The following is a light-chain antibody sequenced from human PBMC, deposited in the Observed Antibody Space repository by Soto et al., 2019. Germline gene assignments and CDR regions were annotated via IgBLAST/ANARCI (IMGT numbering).Light chain of an antibody. V-gene: IGKV1-39*01. CDR1: QSISSY. CDR3: QQSYSTPPT. CDR2: AAS. J-gene: IGKJ4*01. Sequence: DIQMTQSPSSLSASVGDRVTITCRARQSISSYLNWYQQKPGKAPNLLIYAASSLQGGVPSRFSGSGSGTDFTLTISSLQPEDFATYYCQQSYSTPPTFGGGTKVEIK.